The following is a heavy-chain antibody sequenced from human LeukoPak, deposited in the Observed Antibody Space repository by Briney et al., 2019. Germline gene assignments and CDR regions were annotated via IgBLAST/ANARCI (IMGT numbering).Heavy chain of an antibody. CDR2: ISGSGDST. D-gene: IGHD2-21*01. J-gene: IGHJ4*02. CDR3: AKDRDVVLKYYFDY. CDR1: GFTFSTYA. Sequence: PGGSLRLSCAASGFTFSTYAMSWVRHAPGKGMEWVSAISGSGDSTYYADSVKGRFTMSRDNSKNTLYLQMNSLRAEDTAVYYCAKDRDVVLKYYFDYWGQGTLVTVSS. V-gene: IGHV3-23*01.